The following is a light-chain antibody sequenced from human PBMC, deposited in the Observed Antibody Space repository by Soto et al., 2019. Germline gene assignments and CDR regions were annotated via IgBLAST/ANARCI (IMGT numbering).Light chain of an antibody. Sequence: IVLTHSLGTLSFSPGEIATLSFRSIQSVRISSFAWYQQKPGQAPRLLIYAASTRATGIPDRFSGSGSGTDFTLTISRLEPEDFAVYYCQQYQFGTSQAFGQGTKVDIK. J-gene: IGKJ1*01. V-gene: IGKV3-20*01. CDR2: AAS. CDR3: QQYQFGTSQA. CDR1: QSVRISS.